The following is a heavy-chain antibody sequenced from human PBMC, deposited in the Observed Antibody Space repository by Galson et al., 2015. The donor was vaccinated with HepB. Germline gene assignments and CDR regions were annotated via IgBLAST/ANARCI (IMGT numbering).Heavy chain of an antibody. D-gene: IGHD6-13*01. Sequence: SLRLSCAASGFTFDDYAMHWVRQAPGKGLEWVSGISWNSGSIGYADSVKGRFTISRDNAKNSLYLQMNSLRAEDTALYYCAKDGTVGSSWLNDAFDIWGQGTMVTVSS. CDR2: ISWNSGSI. CDR1: GFTFDDYA. V-gene: IGHV3-9*01. J-gene: IGHJ3*02. CDR3: AKDGTVGSSWLNDAFDI.